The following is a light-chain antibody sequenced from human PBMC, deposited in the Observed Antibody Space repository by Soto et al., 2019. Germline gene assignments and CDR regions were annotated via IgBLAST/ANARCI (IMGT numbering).Light chain of an antibody. CDR2: EAS. V-gene: IGKV1-39*01. CDR1: QSVSSY. Sequence: DIQMTQSPSSLSASVGDRVTITCRASQSVSSYLNWYQHKPGKAPKLLIYEASNLQIGLPSRFSGSGSATDFTLTISSLQPEDFATYYCQQSYSAPFTFGPGTTVDV. J-gene: IGKJ3*01. CDR3: QQSYSAPFT.